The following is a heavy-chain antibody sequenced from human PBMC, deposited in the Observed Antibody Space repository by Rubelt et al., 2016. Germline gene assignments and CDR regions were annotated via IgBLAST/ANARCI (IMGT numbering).Heavy chain of an antibody. Sequence: QVQLQESGPGLVKPSETLSLTCTVSGYSISSGYFWGWIRQPPGKGLEWIASIYHSGGTYYNPSLTSRVTIQVDTSKNQFSRKLGSVNAADTAVYYGARMYSMCCDYDAFGILGQGTMVTVSS. CDR3: ARMYSMCCDYDAFGI. CDR1: GYSISSGYF. D-gene: IGHD6-13*01. V-gene: IGHV4-38-2*02. J-gene: IGHJ3*02. CDR2: IYHSGGT.